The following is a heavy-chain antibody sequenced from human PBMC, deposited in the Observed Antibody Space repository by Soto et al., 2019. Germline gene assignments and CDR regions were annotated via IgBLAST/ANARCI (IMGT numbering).Heavy chain of an antibody. Sequence: EVQLVETGGGLIQPGGSLRRSCAASGFTVSNSYMTWVRQPPGKGLECVSVIYTAGGTNYAESVKGRFIISRDNSKTTLYLQMNSLRAEDTAVYYCATALPVAKGGFDPWGQGTLVTVSS. V-gene: IGHV3-53*02. CDR2: IYTAGGT. CDR1: GFTVSNSY. D-gene: IGHD2-2*01. J-gene: IGHJ5*02. CDR3: ATALPVAKGGFDP.